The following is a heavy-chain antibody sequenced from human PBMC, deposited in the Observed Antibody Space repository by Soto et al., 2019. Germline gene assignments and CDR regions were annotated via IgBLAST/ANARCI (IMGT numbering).Heavy chain of an antibody. Sequence: PSETLSLTCTVSGGSINNSSYSWGCIRQPPGKGLEWIGTFYYSGSTYYNPSLKSRVTISVDTSKNQFSLKLSSVTAADTAVYYCARLHGYCISTSCYGYYAMDVWGQGTTVT. CDR2: FYYSGST. CDR3: ARLHGYCISTSCYGYYAMDV. J-gene: IGHJ6*02. CDR1: GGSINNSSYS. V-gene: IGHV4-39*01. D-gene: IGHD2-2*01.